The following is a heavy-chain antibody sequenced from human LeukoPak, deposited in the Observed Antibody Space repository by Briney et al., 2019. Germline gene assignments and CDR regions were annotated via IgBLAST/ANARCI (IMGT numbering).Heavy chain of an antibody. D-gene: IGHD1-26*01. J-gene: IGHJ5*02. CDR2: VKSDGITT. Sequence: GGSLRLSCAASTFSISGYWTHWVRQAPGKGLVWVAVVKSDGITTRFADFVEGRYSISRDDAQNTLYLHIDNVTVDDTAVYYCTRHYAMGGWFDPWGQGTLVTVSS. CDR1: TFSISGYW. V-gene: IGHV3-74*01. CDR3: TRHYAMGGWFDP.